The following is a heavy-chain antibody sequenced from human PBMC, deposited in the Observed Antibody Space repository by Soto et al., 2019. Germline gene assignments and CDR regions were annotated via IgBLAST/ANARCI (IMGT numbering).Heavy chain of an antibody. CDR3: ARGRRMGYYGSGSDDFDY. CDR2: IYYSGST. V-gene: IGHV4-30-4*01. Sequence: QVQLQESGPGLVKPSQTLSLTCTVSGGSISSGDYYWSWIRQPPGKGLEWIGYIYYSGSTYYTPSHKSRLTISVDTSNNPVSLKLSSVTAADTAVYYCARGRRMGYYGSGSDDFDYWGQGTLVTVSS. CDR1: GGSISSGDYY. J-gene: IGHJ4*02. D-gene: IGHD3-10*01.